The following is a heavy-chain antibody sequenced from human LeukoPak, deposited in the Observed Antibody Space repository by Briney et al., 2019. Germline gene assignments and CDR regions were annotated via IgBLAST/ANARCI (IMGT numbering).Heavy chain of an antibody. CDR2: ISSSSIYI. J-gene: IGHJ4*02. CDR1: EFTFSNYN. V-gene: IGHV3-21*01. D-gene: IGHD4-11*01. CDR3: ARDPGGNYFLEY. Sequence: PGGSLRLSCAASEFTFSNYNMNWVRQPPGKGLEWVSSISSSSIYIYYADSVKGRFTISRDNAKNSLYLQMNSLRAEDTAVYYCARDPGGNYFLEYWGQGTLVTVSS.